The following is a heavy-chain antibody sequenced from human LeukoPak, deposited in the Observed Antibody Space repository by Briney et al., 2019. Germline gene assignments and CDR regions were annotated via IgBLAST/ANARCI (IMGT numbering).Heavy chain of an antibody. J-gene: IGHJ4*02. CDR1: GFTFSSYW. CDR2: INSDGSST. D-gene: IGHD1-26*01. Sequence: GGSLRLSCAASGFTFSSYWMHWVRQAPGKGLVRVSRINSDGSSTSYADSVKGRFTISRDNAKNTLYLQMNSLRAEDTAVYYCARGNLELRGAFDYWGQGTLVTVSS. CDR3: ARGNLELRGAFDY. V-gene: IGHV3-74*01.